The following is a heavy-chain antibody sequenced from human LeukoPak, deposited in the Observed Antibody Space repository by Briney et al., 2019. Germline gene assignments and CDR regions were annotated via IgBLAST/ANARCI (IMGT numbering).Heavy chain of an antibody. J-gene: IGHJ5*01. CDR3: ARDCVIVGAPCYDS. Sequence: GGSLRLSCAASGFTFSSYWMSWVRQAPGKGLEWVANIKEDGSEKIYVDSLKGRFTISRDNAKNSLYLQMNSLRAEDTAVYYCARDCVIVGAPCYDSWGQGTPVTVSS. V-gene: IGHV3-7*04. CDR1: GFTFSSYW. CDR2: IKEDGSEK. D-gene: IGHD1-26*01.